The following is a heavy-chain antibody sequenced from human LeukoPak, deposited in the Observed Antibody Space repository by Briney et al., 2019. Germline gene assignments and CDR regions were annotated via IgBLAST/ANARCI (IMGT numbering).Heavy chain of an antibody. V-gene: IGHV3-15*01. CDR2: IISKTDRRTT. D-gene: IGHD6-13*01. CDR3: TTDLQSIAAADDY. Sequence: GESLRLSCAASGFTLSNVWMSWVRQPPGKGLEWVGCIISKTDRRTTDYAAPGKDRFTISRDASNNTRELQMNSLKTEDTAVYYCTTDLQSIAAADDYRGQGTLVTVSS. CDR1: GFTLSNVW. J-gene: IGHJ4*02.